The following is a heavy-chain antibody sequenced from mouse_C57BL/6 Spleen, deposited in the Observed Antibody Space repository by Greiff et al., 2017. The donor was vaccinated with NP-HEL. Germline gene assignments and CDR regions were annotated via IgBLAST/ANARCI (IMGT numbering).Heavy chain of an antibody. J-gene: IGHJ3*01. CDR2: IYPGSGST. CDR3: ARRANWDVGFAY. CDR1: GYTFTSYW. D-gene: IGHD4-1*01. V-gene: IGHV1-55*01. Sequence: VQLQQSGAELVKPGASVKMSCKASGYTFTSYWITWVKQRPGQGLEWIGDIYPGSGSTNYNEKFKSKATLTVDTSSSTAYMQLSSLTSEDSAVYYCARRANWDVGFAYWGQGTLVTVSA.